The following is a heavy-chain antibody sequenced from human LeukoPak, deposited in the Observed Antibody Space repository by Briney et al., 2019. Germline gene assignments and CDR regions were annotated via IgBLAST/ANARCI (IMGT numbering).Heavy chain of an antibody. J-gene: IGHJ4*02. CDR1: GYTFSSYA. CDR3: QNHGYCSGISCFFDF. V-gene: IGHV3-23*01. Sequence: QAGGSLRLSCAASGYTFSSYALSWVRQAPGKGLEWVSAISGSGGSTYYADSVKGRFTISRDSSKNTLYLQMNSLRAEDTALYYCQNHGYCSGISCFFDFWGQGTQVTVSS. CDR2: ISGSGGST. D-gene: IGHD2-2*03.